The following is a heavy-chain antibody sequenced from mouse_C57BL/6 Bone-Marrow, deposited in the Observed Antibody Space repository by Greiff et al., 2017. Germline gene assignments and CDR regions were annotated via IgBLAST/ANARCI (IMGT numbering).Heavy chain of an antibody. CDR3: ARRGYYYAMDY. CDR2: ISSGGSYT. CDR1: GFTFSSYG. J-gene: IGHJ4*01. Sequence: EVQLQESGGDLVKPGGSLKLSCAASGFTFSSYGMSWVRQTPDKRLEWVATISSGGSYTYYPDSVKGRFTISRDNAKKTLYLQMSSLKSEDTAMYYCARRGYYYAMDYWGQGTSVTVSS. V-gene: IGHV5-6*01.